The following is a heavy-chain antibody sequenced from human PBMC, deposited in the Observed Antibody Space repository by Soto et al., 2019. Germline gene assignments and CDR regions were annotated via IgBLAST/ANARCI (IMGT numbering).Heavy chain of an antibody. CDR1: GVSFSTYS. CDR3: ARNKNYAFDI. CDR2: ISSSSSII. D-gene: IGHD1-7*01. V-gene: IGHV3-48*01. J-gene: IGHJ3*02. Sequence: GGSLRLSCAASGVSFSTYSMNWVRQAPGKGLEWVSYISSSSSIISYADSVKGRFTISRDNAKNSLYLQVNSLRAEDTAVYFCARNKNYAFDIWGQGTMVTVSS.